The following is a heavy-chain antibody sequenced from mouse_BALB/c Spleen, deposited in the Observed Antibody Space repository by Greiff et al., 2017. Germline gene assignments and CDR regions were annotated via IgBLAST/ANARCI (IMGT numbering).Heavy chain of an antibody. V-gene: IGHV1-54*01. CDR1: GYAFTNYL. D-gene: IGHD1-1*01. Sequence: QVQLQQSGAELVRPGTSVKVSCKASGYAFTNYLIEWVKQRPGQGLEWIGVINPGSGGTNYNEKFKGKATLTADKSSSTAYMQLSSLTSDDSAVYFCARYGTTVDYAMDYGGQGTSVTVSS. CDR2: INPGSGGT. J-gene: IGHJ4*01. CDR3: ARYGTTVDYAMDY.